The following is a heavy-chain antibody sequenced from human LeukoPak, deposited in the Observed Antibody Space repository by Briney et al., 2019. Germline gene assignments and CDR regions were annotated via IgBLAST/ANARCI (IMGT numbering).Heavy chain of an antibody. CDR1: GFIFSNYE. CDR3: ARGYFDSRGYYSPDTHDC. J-gene: IGHJ4*02. CDR2: ISSSGTTI. V-gene: IGHV3-48*03. Sequence: GGSLRLSXAASGFIFSNYEMNWVGQAPGKGLEWVSYISSSGTTIYYGDSVMGRFTISRDNARNSLYLQMNSLRAEDTAVYYCARGYFDSRGYYSPDTHDCWGQGTLVTVSS. D-gene: IGHD3-22*01.